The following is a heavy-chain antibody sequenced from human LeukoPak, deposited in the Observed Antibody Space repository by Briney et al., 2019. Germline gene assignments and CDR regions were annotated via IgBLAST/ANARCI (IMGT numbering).Heavy chain of an antibody. CDR1: GFTFSSYA. J-gene: IGHJ4*02. Sequence: PGGSLRLSCAASGFTFSSYAMSWVRQAPGKGLEWVSGISASGGSTSYADSVRGRFTISRDNSKNTLYVQMNSLRDEDTAVYYCAEDQRWESPHYLDSWGQGTLVTVSS. CDR2: ISASGGST. V-gene: IGHV3-23*01. CDR3: AEDQRWESPHYLDS. D-gene: IGHD1-26*01.